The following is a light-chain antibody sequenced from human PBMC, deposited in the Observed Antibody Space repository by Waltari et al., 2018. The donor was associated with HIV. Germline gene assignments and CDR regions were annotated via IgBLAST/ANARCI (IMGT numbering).Light chain of an antibody. Sequence: QSVLTQPPSVSGTPGQRVTISCFGSSSNIGDNPVNWYQQLPGTAPKFLIYDTRQRPSGVPARFSGSKSGTSASLAISGLQSEDEADYYCAAWDDSLNGYWVFGGGTTLTVL. V-gene: IGLV1-44*01. J-gene: IGLJ3*02. CDR2: DTR. CDR1: SSNIGDNP. CDR3: AAWDDSLNGYWV.